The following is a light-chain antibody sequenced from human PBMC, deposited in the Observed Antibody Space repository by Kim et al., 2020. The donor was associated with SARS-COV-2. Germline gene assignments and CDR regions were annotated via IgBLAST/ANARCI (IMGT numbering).Light chain of an antibody. Sequence: IQLTQSPSSLSASVGDRVTITCRASQDISSALAWYQQKPGKAPKFLIYDASTLESGVPSRFSGSGSGTDFTLTINSLQPEDFASYYCQQFNSYPLTFGGGTKLEI. V-gene: IGKV1-13*02. CDR3: QQFNSYPLT. CDR1: QDISSA. CDR2: DAS. J-gene: IGKJ4*01.